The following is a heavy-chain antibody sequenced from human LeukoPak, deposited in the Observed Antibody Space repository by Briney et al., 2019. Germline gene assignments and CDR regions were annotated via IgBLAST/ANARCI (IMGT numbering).Heavy chain of an antibody. CDR3: ASVRWLQSGGRLGFDP. V-gene: IGHV5-51*01. Sequence: GESLKISCKGSGYSFTSYWIGWVRQMPGKGLEWMGIIYPGDSDTRYSPSFQGQVTISADKSISTAYLQWSSLKASDTAMYYCASVRWLQSGGRLGFDPWGQGTLVTVSS. J-gene: IGHJ5*02. CDR1: GYSFTSYW. D-gene: IGHD5-24*01. CDR2: IYPGDSDT.